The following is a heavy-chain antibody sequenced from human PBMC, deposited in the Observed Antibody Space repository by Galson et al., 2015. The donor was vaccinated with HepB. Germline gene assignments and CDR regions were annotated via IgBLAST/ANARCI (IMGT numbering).Heavy chain of an antibody. J-gene: IGHJ6*03. CDR1: GYTFTGYY. CDR3: ARARCYGRPEAGCYYYYMDV. V-gene: IGHV1-2*06. CDR2: INPNSGGT. Sequence: SVKVSCKASGYTFTGYYMHWVRQAPGQGLEWMGRINPNSGGTNYAQKFQGRVTMTRDTSTSTAYMELSRLRSDDTAVYYCARARCYGRPEAGCYYYYMDVWGKGTTVTVSS. D-gene: IGHD2-15*01.